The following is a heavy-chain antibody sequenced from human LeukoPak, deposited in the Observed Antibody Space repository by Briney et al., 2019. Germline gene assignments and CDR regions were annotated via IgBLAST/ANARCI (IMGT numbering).Heavy chain of an antibody. J-gene: IGHJ4*02. V-gene: IGHV3-21*01. CDR3: AKNYYDSSGLFDY. Sequence: PGGSLRLSCAASGFTFNSYSMNWVRQAPGKGLEWVSSISSSSSYIYHADSVKGRFTISRDNAKNSLHLQMNSLRAEDTAVYYCAKNYYDSSGLFDYWGQGTLVIVSS. CDR1: GFTFNSYS. D-gene: IGHD3-22*01. CDR2: ISSSSSYI.